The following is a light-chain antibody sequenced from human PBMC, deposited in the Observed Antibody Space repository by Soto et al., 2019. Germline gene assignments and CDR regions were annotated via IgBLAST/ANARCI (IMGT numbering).Light chain of an antibody. CDR3: QQYNAYPCT. J-gene: IGKJ1*01. CDR1: QSISNW. Sequence: DIQMTQSRSTLSASVGGRVIITCRASQSISNWLAWYQQRPGRAPKLLIYQASVLESGVPSRFSGSGSGTEFTLTISSLQPDDFATYYCQQYNAYPCTFGQGTKVEIK. V-gene: IGKV1-5*03. CDR2: QAS.